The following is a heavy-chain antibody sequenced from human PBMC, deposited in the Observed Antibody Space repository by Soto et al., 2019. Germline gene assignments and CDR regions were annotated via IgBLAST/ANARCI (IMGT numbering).Heavy chain of an antibody. D-gene: IGHD3-16*01. CDR3: AKRSLYVSGHGGNYYYFEY. V-gene: IGHV3-23*01. J-gene: IGHJ4*02. Sequence: GGSLRLSCVASGFTFSTYPMSWVRQAPGKGLEWVSSISATGGGTYYADSVKGRFTISRDNSKNTLYLQMHSLSADDTALYYCAKRSLYVSGHGGNYYYFEYWGQGTLVTVSS. CDR1: GFTFSTYP. CDR2: ISATGGGT.